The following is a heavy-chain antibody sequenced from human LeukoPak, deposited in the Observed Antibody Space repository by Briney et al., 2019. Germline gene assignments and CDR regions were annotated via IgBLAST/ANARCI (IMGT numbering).Heavy chain of an antibody. V-gene: IGHV1-2*02. CDR1: GYTFTGHY. D-gene: IGHD5-24*01. CDR3: AREMATSYELDY. Sequence: GASVKVSCKASGYTFTGHYVHWVRQAPGQGLEWMGWINPNSGTTDYAQKFQGRVTMTRDTSISTVYMELSRLTSDDTAVYYCAREMATSYELDYWGQGILVTVSS. J-gene: IGHJ4*02. CDR2: INPNSGTT.